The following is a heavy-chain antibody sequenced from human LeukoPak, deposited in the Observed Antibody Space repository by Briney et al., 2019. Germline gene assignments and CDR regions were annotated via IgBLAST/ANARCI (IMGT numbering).Heavy chain of an antibody. CDR2: ISRLGGDT. V-gene: IGHV3-23*01. Sequence: GTSLRLSCAASGFTFSTFAMNWVRQAPGKGLEWVSAISRLGGDTYYADSVKGRFTISRVNSKNTVYLQMNSLRADDTAVYYCASGMADCTGGRCYSDYSYGMDVWGQGTTVTVSS. J-gene: IGHJ6*02. CDR1: GFTFSTFA. D-gene: IGHD2-15*01. CDR3: ASGMADCTGGRCYSDYSYGMDV.